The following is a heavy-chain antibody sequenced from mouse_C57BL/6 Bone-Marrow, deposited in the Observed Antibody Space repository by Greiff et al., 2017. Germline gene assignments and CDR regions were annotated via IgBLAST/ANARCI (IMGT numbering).Heavy chain of an antibody. CDR2: IFPGSGST. Sequence: QVQLQQSGPELVKPGASVKISCKASGYTFTDYYINWVQQTPGQGLEWIGWIFPGSGSTYYNEKFKGMAALTVDKSSSTAYMLLSSLTSEDSAVYFWASGEELGRNLYFWGQGTTLTVSS. V-gene: IGHV1-75*01. CDR3: ASGEELGRNLYF. D-gene: IGHD4-1*01. J-gene: IGHJ2*01. CDR1: GYTFTDYY.